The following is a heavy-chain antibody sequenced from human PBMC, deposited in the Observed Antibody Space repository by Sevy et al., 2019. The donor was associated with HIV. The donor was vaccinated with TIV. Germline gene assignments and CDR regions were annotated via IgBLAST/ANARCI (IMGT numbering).Heavy chain of an antibody. Sequence: GGSLRLSCSASGFTFSSYAMHWVRQAPGKGLEYVSAISSNGGSTYYADSVKGRFTSSRDNSKNTLYLQMSSLRAEDTAVYYCVKDRNVSSSWYGPDYYYGMDVWGQGTTVTVSS. V-gene: IGHV3-64D*06. CDR3: VKDRNVSSSWYGPDYYYGMDV. CDR2: ISSNGGST. J-gene: IGHJ6*02. D-gene: IGHD6-13*01. CDR1: GFTFSSYA.